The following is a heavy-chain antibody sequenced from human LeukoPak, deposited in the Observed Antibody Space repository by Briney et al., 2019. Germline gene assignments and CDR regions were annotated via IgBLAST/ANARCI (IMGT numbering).Heavy chain of an antibody. Sequence: PSGTLSLTCAVSGGSISSSNWWNWVRQPPGKGLEWIGEIHHSGSTNYNPSLKSRLTISVDRSKNQFSLRLSSVTAADTAVYYCASSGGHYYGSGSYYNFFDYWGQGTLVTVSS. V-gene: IGHV4-4*02. CDR2: IHHSGST. CDR1: GGSISSSNW. J-gene: IGHJ4*02. CDR3: ASSGGHYYGSGSYYNFFDY. D-gene: IGHD3-10*01.